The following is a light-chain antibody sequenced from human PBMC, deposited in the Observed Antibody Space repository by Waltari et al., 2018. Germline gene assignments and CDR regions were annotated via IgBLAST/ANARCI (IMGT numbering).Light chain of an antibody. Sequence: EIVLTQSPATLSLSPGERATLSCRASQSGSNYLAWYQQNPGQAPRLLIYDASNRATGIPARFSGSGSGTDFTLTISSLEPEDFAVYYCQQRSNWPPITFGQGTRLEIK. CDR2: DAS. J-gene: IGKJ5*01. CDR1: QSGSNY. V-gene: IGKV3-11*01. CDR3: QQRSNWPPIT.